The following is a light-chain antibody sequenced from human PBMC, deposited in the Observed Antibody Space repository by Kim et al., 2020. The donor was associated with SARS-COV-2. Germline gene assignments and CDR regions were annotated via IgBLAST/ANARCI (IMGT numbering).Light chain of an antibody. Sequence: ALGQTVRIKCQGDSLTTYYASWYQQKPGQAPVLVFYANDNRPSGIPDRFSGSSSGNTASLTITETQAEDEADYFCHSRDSSGNHQVFGGGTKLTVL. V-gene: IGLV3-19*01. CDR2: AND. CDR1: SLTTYY. J-gene: IGLJ2*01. CDR3: HSRDSSGNHQV.